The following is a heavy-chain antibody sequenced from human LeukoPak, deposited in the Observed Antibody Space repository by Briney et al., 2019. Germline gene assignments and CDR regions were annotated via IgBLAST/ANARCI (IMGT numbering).Heavy chain of an antibody. J-gene: IGHJ4*02. CDR2: IDISGGST. V-gene: IGHV3-23*01. CDR1: GFTFNSHA. D-gene: IGHD3-10*01. CDR3: AKRGDYFSSGSYYPFDY. Sequence: GGSLRLSCAVSGFTFNSHAMCWVRQAPGKGLEWVSSIDISGGSTYYADSMRGRFTISRDNSKNTLYLQMNSLRAEDTAVYYCAKRGDYFSSGSYYPFDYWGQGTLVTVSS.